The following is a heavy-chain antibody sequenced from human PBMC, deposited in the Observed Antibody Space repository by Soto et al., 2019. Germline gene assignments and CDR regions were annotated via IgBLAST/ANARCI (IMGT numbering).Heavy chain of an antibody. V-gene: IGHV3-74*01. D-gene: IGHD1-26*01. Sequence: EVQLVESGGGLVRPGGSLRLSCAASGFTFSYYWMHWVRQAPGKGLVWVSRIHSDGSSTTYADFVKGRFIISRDNARNTVDLHMNSARVEDTAVYYCARGDRGAFDLWGQGTVVTISS. CDR1: GFTFSYYW. J-gene: IGHJ3*01. CDR3: ARGDRGAFDL. CDR2: IHSDGSST.